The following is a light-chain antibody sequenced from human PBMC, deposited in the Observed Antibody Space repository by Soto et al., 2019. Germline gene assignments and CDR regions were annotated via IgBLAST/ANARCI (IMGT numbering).Light chain of an antibody. Sequence: QSALTQPASVSGSPGQSITISCTGTSSDVGAYNYVSWYQQHPGKAPKLMIFEVSDRPSGVSNRFSGSKSGNTASLTISGLQAEDEADYYCSSTSSNTLVFGGGTKLTVL. V-gene: IGLV2-14*01. CDR3: SSTSSNTLV. J-gene: IGLJ2*01. CDR1: SSDVGAYNY. CDR2: EVS.